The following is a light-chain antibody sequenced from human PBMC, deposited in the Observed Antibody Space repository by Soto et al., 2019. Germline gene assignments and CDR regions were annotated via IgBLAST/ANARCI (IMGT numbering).Light chain of an antibody. CDR2: EVS. CDR1: SSDVGGYNY. Sequence: QSVLTQPPSASGSPGQSVTISCTGTSSDVGGYNYVSWYQQHPGKAPKLMIYEVSERPSGVPDRFSGSKSSNTASLTVSGLQAEDEPDYYCSSYAGSNNFVFGTGTKV. J-gene: IGLJ1*01. CDR3: SSYAGSNNFV. V-gene: IGLV2-8*01.